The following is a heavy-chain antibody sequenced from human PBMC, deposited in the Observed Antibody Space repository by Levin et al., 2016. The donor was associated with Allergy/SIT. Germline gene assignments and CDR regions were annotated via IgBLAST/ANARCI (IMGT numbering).Heavy chain of an antibody. CDR1: GYTFTSYY. Sequence: ASVKVSCKASGYTFTSYYMHWVRQAPGQGLEWMGIINPSGGSTSYAQKFQGRVTMTRDTSTSTVYMELSSLRSEDTAVYYCARTWERRNYGDGQYGMDVWGQGTTVTVSS. CDR3: ARTWERRNYGDGQYGMDV. D-gene: IGHD4-17*01. V-gene: IGHV1-46*03. J-gene: IGHJ6*02. CDR2: INPSGGST.